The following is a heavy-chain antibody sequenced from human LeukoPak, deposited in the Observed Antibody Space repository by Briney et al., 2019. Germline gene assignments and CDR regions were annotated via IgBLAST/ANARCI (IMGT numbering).Heavy chain of an antibody. V-gene: IGHV3-73*01. D-gene: IGHD6-13*01. CDR1: GFTFSGSA. CDR3: TRRAYSSSWYSGPNFDY. CDR2: IRSKANSYAT. J-gene: IGHJ4*02. Sequence: GGSLRLSCAASGFTFSGSAMHWVRQASGKGLEWVGRIRSKANSYATAYAASVKGRFTISRDDSKNTAYLQMSSLKTEDTAVYYCTRRAYSSSWYSGPNFDYWGQGTLVTVSS.